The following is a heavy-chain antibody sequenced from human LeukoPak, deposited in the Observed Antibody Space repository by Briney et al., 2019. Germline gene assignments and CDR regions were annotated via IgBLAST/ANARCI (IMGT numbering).Heavy chain of an antibody. V-gene: IGHV3-7*01. Sequence: PGGSLRLSCAASGFTFSSYWMSWVRQAPGEGREWVANIKQDGSEKYYVDSVKGRFTISRDNAKNSLYLQMNSLRAEDTAVYYCAREGRKDYGDFFDYWGQGTLVTVSS. D-gene: IGHD4-17*01. CDR2: IKQDGSEK. CDR3: AREGRKDYGDFFDY. J-gene: IGHJ4*02. CDR1: GFTFSSYW.